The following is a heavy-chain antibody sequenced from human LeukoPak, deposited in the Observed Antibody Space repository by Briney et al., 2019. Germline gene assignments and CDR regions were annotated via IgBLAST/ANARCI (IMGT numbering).Heavy chain of an antibody. CDR2: IYTSGST. V-gene: IGHV4-61*02. CDR1: GGSTSSGSYY. Sequence: SQTLSLTCTVSGGSTSSGSYYWSWIRQPAGKGLEWIGRIYTSGSTNYNPSLKSRVTISVDTSKNQFSLKLSSVTAADTAVYYCARGSRGWFDPWGQGTLVTVSS. J-gene: IGHJ5*02. CDR3: ARGSRGWFDP.